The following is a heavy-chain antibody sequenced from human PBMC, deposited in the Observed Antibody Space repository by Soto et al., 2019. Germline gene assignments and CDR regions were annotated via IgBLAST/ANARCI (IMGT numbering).Heavy chain of an antibody. D-gene: IGHD2-2*01. CDR1: GFTFSNYA. V-gene: IGHV3-30-3*01. Sequence: QVQLVESGGGVVQPGRSLRLSCAASGFTFSNYAMNWVRQAPGKGLYWVAVVSFDGSNSYYADSVKCRFTISRDNSKNTLFLQMNSLRPEDTAVYFCARPLVPAIQNHPYYYPGLDVWGQGTTVTVSS. CDR3: ARPLVPAIQNHPYYYPGLDV. J-gene: IGHJ6*02. CDR2: VSFDGSNS.